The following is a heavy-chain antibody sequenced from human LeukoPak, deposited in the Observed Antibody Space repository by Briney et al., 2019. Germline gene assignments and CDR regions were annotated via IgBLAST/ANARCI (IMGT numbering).Heavy chain of an antibody. Sequence: GEPLRISCKGSGYSFTSYWIGWVRQMPGKGLEWMGIIYPGDSDTRYSPSFQGQVTISADKSISTAYLQWSSLKASDTAMYYCARADYDYVWGSYRYFDYWGQGTLVTVSS. D-gene: IGHD3-16*02. CDR3: ARADYDYVWGSYRYFDY. J-gene: IGHJ4*02. CDR2: IYPGDSDT. V-gene: IGHV5-51*01. CDR1: GYSFTSYW.